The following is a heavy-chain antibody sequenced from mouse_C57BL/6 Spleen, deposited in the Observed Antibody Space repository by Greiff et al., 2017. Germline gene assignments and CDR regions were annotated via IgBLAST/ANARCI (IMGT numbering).Heavy chain of an antibody. V-gene: IGHV5-6*01. D-gene: IGHD2-4*01. Sequence: EVQVVESGGDLVKPGGSLKLSCAASGFTFSSYGMSWVRQTPDKRLEWVATISSGGSYTYYPDSVKGRFTISRDNAKNTLYLQMSSLKSEDTAMYYCARHYYDYDPYYFDYWGQGTTLTGSS. CDR3: ARHYYDYDPYYFDY. CDR2: ISSGGSYT. J-gene: IGHJ2*01. CDR1: GFTFSSYG.